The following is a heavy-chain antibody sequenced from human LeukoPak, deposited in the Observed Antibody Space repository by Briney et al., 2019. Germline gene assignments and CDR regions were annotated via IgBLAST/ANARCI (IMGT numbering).Heavy chain of an antibody. CDR3: ARDHDYDDY. V-gene: IGHV3-23*01. J-gene: IGHJ4*02. Sequence: GGSLRLSCAASGFTFSSYAMSWVRQAPGKGLEWVSAISGSGGSTYYADSVKGRFTISRDNAKNSLYLQMNSLRAEDTAVYYCARDHDYDDYWGQGTLVTVSS. CDR2: ISGSGGST. CDR1: GFTFSSYA.